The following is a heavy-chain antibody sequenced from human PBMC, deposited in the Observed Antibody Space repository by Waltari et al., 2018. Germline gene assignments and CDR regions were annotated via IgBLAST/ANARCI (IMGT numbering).Heavy chain of an antibody. J-gene: IGHJ5*02. V-gene: IGHV4-59*01. CDR3: ARGHNDFWSGYRNWFDP. Sequence: QVQLQESGPGLVKPSETLSLTCTVSGGSISSYYWSWIRQPPGKGLEWIGYIYYSGSTNYNPSLKSRVTISVDTSKNQFSLKLSSVTAADTAVYYCARGHNDFWSGYRNWFDPWGQGTLVTVSS. CDR2: IYYSGST. CDR1: GGSISSYY. D-gene: IGHD3-3*01.